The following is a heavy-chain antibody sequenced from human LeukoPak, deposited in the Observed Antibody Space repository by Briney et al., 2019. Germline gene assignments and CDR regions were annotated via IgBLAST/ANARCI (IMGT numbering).Heavy chain of an antibody. D-gene: IGHD3-9*01. CDR1: GYSFTSYW. CDR2: IYPGDSDT. Sequence: NLGESLKISCKGSGYSFTSYWIGWVRQMPGKGLEWMGIIYPGDSDTRYSPSFQGQVTISADKSISTAYLQWSSLKASDTAMYYCARHRATPTEYDILTGYYWAHAFDIWGQGTMVTVSS. CDR3: ARHRATPTEYDILTGYYWAHAFDI. V-gene: IGHV5-51*01. J-gene: IGHJ3*02.